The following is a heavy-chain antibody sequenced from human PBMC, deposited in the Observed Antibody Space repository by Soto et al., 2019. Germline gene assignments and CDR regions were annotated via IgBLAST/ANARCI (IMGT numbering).Heavy chain of an antibody. CDR3: ARAQYGSGSYSLDY. V-gene: IGHV1-8*01. Sequence: QVQLVQSGAEVKKPGASVKVSCKASGYTFTSYDINWVRQATGQGLEWMGWMNPNSGNTGYAQKFQGRVTMTRNTXKSTAYMELSSLRSEDTAVYYCARAQYGSGSYSLDYWGQGTLVTVSS. CDR1: GYTFTSYD. D-gene: IGHD3-10*01. J-gene: IGHJ4*02. CDR2: MNPNSGNT.